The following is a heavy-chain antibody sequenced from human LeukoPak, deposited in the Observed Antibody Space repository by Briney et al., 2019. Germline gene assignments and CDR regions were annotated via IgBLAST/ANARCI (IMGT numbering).Heavy chain of an antibody. CDR1: GFTFSSYS. J-gene: IGHJ4*02. CDR3: AKAPESMKYSSSPYYFDY. CDR2: ISSSSSYI. D-gene: IGHD6-6*01. Sequence: PGGSLRLSCAASGFTFSSYSMNWVRQAPGKGLEWVSSISSSSSYIYYADSVKGRFTISRDNSKNTLYLQMNSLRAEDTAVYYCAKAPESMKYSSSPYYFDYWGQGTLVTVSS. V-gene: IGHV3-21*01.